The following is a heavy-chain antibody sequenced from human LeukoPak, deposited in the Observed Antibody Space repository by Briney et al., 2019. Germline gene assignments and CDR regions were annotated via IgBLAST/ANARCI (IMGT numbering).Heavy chain of an antibody. J-gene: IGHJ6*03. D-gene: IGHD3-16*01. CDR2: ISSSSSYI. V-gene: IGHV3-21*04. CDR3: AKMGGRLSYYMDV. CDR1: GFTFSSYS. Sequence: GSLRLSCAASGFTFSSYSMNWVRQAPGKGLEWVSSISSSSSYIYYADSVKGRFTISRDNSNNTLYLRMSSLRAEDTALYYCAKMGGRLSYYMDVWGKGTTVTVSS.